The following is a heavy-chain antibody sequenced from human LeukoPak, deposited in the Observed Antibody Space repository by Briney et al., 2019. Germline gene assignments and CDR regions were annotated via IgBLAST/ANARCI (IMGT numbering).Heavy chain of an antibody. CDR1: GFNFRNFW. D-gene: IGHD2-2*01. CDR3: AKSGYQLLAGNWFDP. Sequence: GGSLRLSCAASGFNFRNFWMHWVRQAPGKGLEWVAVISYDGSNKYYADSVKGRFTISRDNSKNTLDLQMNSLRAEDTAVYYCAKSGYQLLAGNWFDPWGQGTLVTVSS. J-gene: IGHJ5*02. CDR2: ISYDGSNK. V-gene: IGHV3-30*18.